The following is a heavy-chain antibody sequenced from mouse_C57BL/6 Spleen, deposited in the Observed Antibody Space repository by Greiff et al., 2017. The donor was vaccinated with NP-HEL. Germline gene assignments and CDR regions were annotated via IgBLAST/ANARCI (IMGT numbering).Heavy chain of an antibody. CDR2: IDPEDGET. D-gene: IGHD1-1*01. Sequence: EVQLQQSGAELVKPGASVKLSCTASGFNIKDYNMHWVKQRTEQGLEWIGRIDPEDGETKYAPKFQGKATITADTSSNTAYLQLSSLTSEDTAVYYCARSPTTVVASGAMDYWGQGTSVTVSS. CDR3: ARSPTTVVASGAMDY. CDR1: GFNIKDYN. V-gene: IGHV14-2*01. J-gene: IGHJ4*01.